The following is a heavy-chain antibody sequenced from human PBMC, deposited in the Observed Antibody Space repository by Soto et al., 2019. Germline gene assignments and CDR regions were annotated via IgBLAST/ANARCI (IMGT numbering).Heavy chain of an antibody. V-gene: IGHV3-11*01. CDR1: GFPFRGYY. CDR2: ISSSGSTI. CDR3: ARDMEREEGSGFDY. D-gene: IGHD3-10*01. Sequence: GGALRTSCAASGFPFRGYYLRWVRPAPGKGLEWVSYISSSGSTIYYADSVKGRFTISRDNAKNSLYLQMNSLRAEDTAVYYCARDMEREEGSGFDYWGQGTLVTVSS. J-gene: IGHJ4*02.